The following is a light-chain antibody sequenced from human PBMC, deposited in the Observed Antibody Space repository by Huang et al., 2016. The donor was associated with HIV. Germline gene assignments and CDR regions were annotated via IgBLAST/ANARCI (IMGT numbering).Light chain of an antibody. V-gene: IGKV3-15*01. CDR3: QQYNDWPPLT. Sequence: EIEMTQSPVTLSVSPGQRATLSCSASQSVNSDLAWYQQKPGQAPRHLIYGASTRATSIPAKFNAAGCGTEVSRSINSLQSDDFAVYYCQQYNDWPPLTVGGGTKVEI. CDR2: GAS. J-gene: IGKJ4*01. CDR1: QSVNSD.